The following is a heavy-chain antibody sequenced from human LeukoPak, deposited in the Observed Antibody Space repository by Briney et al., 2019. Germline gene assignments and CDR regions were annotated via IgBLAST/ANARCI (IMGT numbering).Heavy chain of an antibody. CDR1: GFTFSSYS. V-gene: IGHV3-21*01. D-gene: IGHD2-21*02. CDR3: ASRVVTATFDAFDI. CDR2: ISSSSSYI. Sequence: GGSLRLSCAASGFTFSSYSMNWVRQAPGKGLEWVSSISSSSSYIYYADSVKGRFTISRDNAKNSLYLQMNSLRAEDTAVYYCASRVVTATFDAFDIWGQGTMVTVSS. J-gene: IGHJ3*02.